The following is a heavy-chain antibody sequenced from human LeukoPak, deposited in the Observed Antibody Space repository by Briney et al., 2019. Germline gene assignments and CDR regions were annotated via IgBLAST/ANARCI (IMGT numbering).Heavy chain of an antibody. D-gene: IGHD4-17*01. V-gene: IGHV1-69*04. Sequence: ASVKVSCKASGGTFISYAISWVRQAPGQGLEWMGRIIPILGIANYAQKFQGRVTITADKSTSTAYMELSSLRSEDTAVYYCARGSTVTYNFDYWGQGTLATVSS. CDR1: GGTFISYA. CDR2: IIPILGIA. J-gene: IGHJ4*02. CDR3: ARGSTVTYNFDY.